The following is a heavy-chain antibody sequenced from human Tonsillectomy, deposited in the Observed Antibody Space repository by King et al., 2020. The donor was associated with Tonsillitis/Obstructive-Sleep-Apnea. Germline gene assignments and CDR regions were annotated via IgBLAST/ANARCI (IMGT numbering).Heavy chain of an antibody. CDR2: IKSKTDGGTT. J-gene: IGHJ4*02. Sequence: VQLVESGGGLVKPGGSLRLSCAASGFIFSNAWMNWVRQAPGKGLEWVGRIKSKTDGGTTDYAAPVKGRFIISRDDSKNTLFLQMNSLKTEDTAVYYCTPEGPYYLDYYFDDWGQGTLVTVSS. CDR3: TPEGPYYLDYYFDD. CDR1: GFIFSNAW. D-gene: IGHD3-10*01. V-gene: IGHV3-15*07.